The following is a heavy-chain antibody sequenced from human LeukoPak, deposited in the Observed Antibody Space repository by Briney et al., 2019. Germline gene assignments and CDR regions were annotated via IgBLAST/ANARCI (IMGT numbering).Heavy chain of an antibody. CDR1: GYTFSSYA. J-gene: IGHJ4*02. CDR3: ARGSLDSSGRKSYSFGH. V-gene: IGHV1-18*01. Sequence: ASVKVSCKASGYTFSSYAINWVRQAPGQGLEWVGWINAYNGYTNSAQNLQGRVSVTTDTSTSTAYMELRSLRSDDTAVYYCARGSLDSSGRKSYSFGHWGQGTLVTASS. D-gene: IGHD6-19*01. CDR2: INAYNGYT.